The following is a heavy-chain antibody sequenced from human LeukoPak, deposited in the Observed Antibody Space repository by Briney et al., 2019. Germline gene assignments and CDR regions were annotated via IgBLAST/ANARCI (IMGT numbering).Heavy chain of an antibody. D-gene: IGHD3-3*01. J-gene: IGHJ4*02. V-gene: IGHV4-39*02. CDR1: GGSISSISYC. Sequence: PETLSPTRSVSGGSISSISYCWGWIRQHPGKGLEWIGCIYYRGTTYYNSSFKSRVTIPVDTSKIHFSLKLSSVTAADTAVYYCASLRERSYYARGFDYWGQRTLVTVSS. CDR2: IYYRGTT. CDR3: ASLRERSYYARGFDY.